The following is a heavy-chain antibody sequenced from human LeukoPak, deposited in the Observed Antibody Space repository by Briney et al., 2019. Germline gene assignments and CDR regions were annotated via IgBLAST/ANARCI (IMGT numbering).Heavy chain of an antibody. CDR3: AMGGNYGIDY. D-gene: IGHD1-26*01. CDR1: SCSVSSTIYY. J-gene: IGHJ4*02. Sequence: SETLSLTCTVSSCSVSSTIYYWGWIRQPPGKGLEWIVSIYNSGSTYYNPALKSRVTMSVDTSKNQFSLKLTSVTAADTAVYYCAMGGNYGIDYWGQGTLITVSS. V-gene: IGHV4-39*01. CDR2: IYNSGST.